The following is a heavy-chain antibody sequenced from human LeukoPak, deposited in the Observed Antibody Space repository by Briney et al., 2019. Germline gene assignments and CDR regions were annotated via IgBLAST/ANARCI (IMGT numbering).Heavy chain of an antibody. CDR2: FDPGDAET. CDR1: GYTLSEVS. D-gene: IGHD1-1*01. J-gene: IGHJ4*02. CDR3: ATLDWKRGGGTLDY. V-gene: IGHV1-24*01. Sequence: GASVKVSCKFSGYTLSEVSMHWVRQAPGKGLEWMGGFDPGDAETIFAQKFQGRVTMTEATSTDTVSMELSSQRSEDTAVYSCATLDWKRGGGTLDYWGQGTLVTVSS.